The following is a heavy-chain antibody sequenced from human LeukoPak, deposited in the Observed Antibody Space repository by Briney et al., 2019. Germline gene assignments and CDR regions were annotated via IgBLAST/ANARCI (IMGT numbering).Heavy chain of an antibody. CDR1: GFTFNYFW. Sequence: PGGSLRLSCAASGFTFNYFWMHWVRQVPGKGLEWVSAISGSGGSTYYADSVKGRFTISRDNSKNTLYLQMNSLRAEDTAVYYCAKAKQGTMIVVHSDYWGQGTLVTVSS. CDR3: AKAKQGTMIVVHSDY. J-gene: IGHJ4*02. V-gene: IGHV3-23*01. D-gene: IGHD3-22*01. CDR2: ISGSGGST.